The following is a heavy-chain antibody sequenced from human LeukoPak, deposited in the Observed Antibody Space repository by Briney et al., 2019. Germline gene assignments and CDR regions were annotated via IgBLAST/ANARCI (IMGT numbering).Heavy chain of an antibody. D-gene: IGHD1-26*01. CDR3: AKDKVGATYSPYYFDY. J-gene: IGHJ4*02. CDR1: GFTFSSYA. V-gene: IGHV3-30-3*01. CDR2: ISYDGSNK. Sequence: PGGSLRLSCAASGFTFSSYAMHWVRQAPGKGLEWVAVISYDGSNKYYADSVKGRFTISRDNSKNTLYLQMNSLRAEDTAVYYCAKDKVGATYSPYYFDYWGQGTLVTVSS.